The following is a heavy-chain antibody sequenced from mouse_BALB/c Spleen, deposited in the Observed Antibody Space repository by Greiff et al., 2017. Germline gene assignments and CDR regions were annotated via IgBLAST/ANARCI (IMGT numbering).Heavy chain of an antibody. J-gene: IGHJ4*01. CDR3: ARDEGYYAMDY. CDR1: GYAFSSSW. V-gene: IGHV1-82*01. Sequence: VQLVESGPELVKPGASVKISCKASGYAFSSSWMNWVKQRPGQGLEWIGRIYPGDGDTNYNGKFKGKATLTADKSSSTAYMQLSSLTSVDSAVYFCARDEGYYAMDYWGQGTSVTVSS. CDR2: IYPGDGDT.